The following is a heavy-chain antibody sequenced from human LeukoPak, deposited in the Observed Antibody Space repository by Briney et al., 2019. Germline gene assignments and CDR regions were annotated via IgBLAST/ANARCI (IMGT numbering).Heavy chain of an antibody. J-gene: IGHJ4*02. V-gene: IGHV3-23*01. Sequence: GGSLRLSCAASGFTFSSYAMSWVRQPPGKGLEWVSGVSGRGGRTFYADSVKGRFTISRDNSKNTVYLQMNSLRVEDTAVYYCAKSSVGATVFDDWGQGTLVTVSS. D-gene: IGHD1-26*01. CDR2: VSGRGGRT. CDR3: AKSSVGATVFDD. CDR1: GFTFSSYA.